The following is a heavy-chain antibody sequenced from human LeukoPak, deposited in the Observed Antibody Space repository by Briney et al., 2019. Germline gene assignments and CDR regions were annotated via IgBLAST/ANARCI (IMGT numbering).Heavy chain of an antibody. CDR2: IYYSGST. J-gene: IGHJ4*02. CDR1: GGSISSSSYY. D-gene: IGHD3-10*01. Sequence: PSETLSLTCTVSGGSISSSSYYWGWIRQPPGKGLEWIGSIYYSGSTYYNPSLKSRVTISVDTSKNQFSLKLSSATAADTAVYYCARHDLVRGVITPFDYWGQGTLVTVSS. V-gene: IGHV4-39*01. CDR3: ARHDLVRGVITPFDY.